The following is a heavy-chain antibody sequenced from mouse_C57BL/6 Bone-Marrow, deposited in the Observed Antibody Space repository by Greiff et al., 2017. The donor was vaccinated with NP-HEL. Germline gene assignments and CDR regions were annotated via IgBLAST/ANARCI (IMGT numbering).Heavy chain of an antibody. V-gene: IGHV1-52*01. D-gene: IGHD3-2*02. CDR2: IDPSASET. CDR3: AREARKQLRSFEAY. J-gene: IGHJ3*01. Sequence: QVQLQQPGAELVRPGSSVKLSCKASGYTFTSYWMHWVKQRPIHGLEWIGNIDPSASETHYNQKFKDKATLTVDKSSSTAYMQLSRLTSEDSAVSHSAREARKQLRSFEAYRGQGTRVTVSA. CDR1: GYTFTSYW.